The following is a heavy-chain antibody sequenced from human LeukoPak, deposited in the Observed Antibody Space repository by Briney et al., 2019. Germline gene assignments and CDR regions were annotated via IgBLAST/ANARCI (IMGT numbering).Heavy chain of an antibody. CDR2: ISSSDSTI. V-gene: IGHV3-48*03. Sequence: GGSLRLSCAASGFTFSSYEMNWVRQAPGKGLEWVSYISSSDSTIYYADSVKGRFTISRDNAKNSLYLQMNSLRAEDTAVYYCATWQYCIGASCYRSRVYWGQGTLVTVSS. CDR1: GFTFSSYE. D-gene: IGHD2-15*01. CDR3: ATWQYCIGASCYRSRVY. J-gene: IGHJ4*02.